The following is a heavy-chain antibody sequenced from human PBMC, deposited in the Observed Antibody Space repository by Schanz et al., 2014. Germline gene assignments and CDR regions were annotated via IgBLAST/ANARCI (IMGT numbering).Heavy chain of an antibody. V-gene: IGHV1-18*04. Sequence: QVQLVQSGAEVKKPGASVKVSCKASGYTFTSDSMHWVRQAPGQGLEWMGWISAYTNNTNYAQKFQGRVTMTTDTSTSTSYMELTSLRFDDTAVYYCARDFSAYVGNYFDYWGQGTLVTVSS. D-gene: IGHD5-12*01. CDR1: GYTFTSDS. J-gene: IGHJ4*02. CDR3: ARDFSAYVGNYFDY. CDR2: ISAYTNNT.